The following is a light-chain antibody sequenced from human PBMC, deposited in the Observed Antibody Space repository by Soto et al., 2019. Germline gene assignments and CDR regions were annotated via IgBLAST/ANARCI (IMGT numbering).Light chain of an antibody. Sequence: QSVLTQSSSASASLGSSVKLTCILSSGHSTYIIAWHQQQPGKAPRFLMTLDRSGSYNRGSGVPDRFSGSSSGADRYLTIANLQCEDEGDYYCETWYGNTHKVFRGGTKVTAL. CDR2: LDRSGSY. CDR3: ETWYGNTHKV. J-gene: IGLJ3*02. V-gene: IGLV4-60*02. CDR1: SGHSTYI.